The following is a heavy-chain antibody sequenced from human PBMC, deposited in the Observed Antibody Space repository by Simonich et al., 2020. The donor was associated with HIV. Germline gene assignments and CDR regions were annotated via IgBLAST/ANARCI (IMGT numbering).Heavy chain of an antibody. D-gene: IGHD3-22*01. J-gene: IGHJ4*02. CDR2: IYPCDSDT. CDR1: GYSFTSYW. CDR3: ARTYYYDSSGYYPYFDY. V-gene: IGHV5-51*01. Sequence: EVQLVQSGAEVKKPGESLKISCKGSGYSFTSYWIGWVRQMPGKGLEWMGIIYPCDSDTRYSPSIQGQVTSSADKSISTAYLQWSSLKASDTAMYYCARTYYYDSSGYYPYFDYWGQGTLVTVSS.